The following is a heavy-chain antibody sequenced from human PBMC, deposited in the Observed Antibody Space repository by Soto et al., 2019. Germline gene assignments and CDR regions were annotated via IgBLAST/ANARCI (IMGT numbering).Heavy chain of an antibody. CDR2: ISWDSGKI. Sequence: CLRLSCAASGCSTDGFAIRCVRQAPGKGLEWVSSISWDSGKICYADSVTARFFVSRDNAKNSLFLQMSSLKPEDTAFYFCAKDNPGRNGDYEYNWLEPWGQGTLVTVSS. CDR3: AKDNPGRNGDYEYNWLEP. D-gene: IGHD4-17*01. CDR1: GCSTDGFA. J-gene: IGHJ5*02. V-gene: IGHV3-9*02.